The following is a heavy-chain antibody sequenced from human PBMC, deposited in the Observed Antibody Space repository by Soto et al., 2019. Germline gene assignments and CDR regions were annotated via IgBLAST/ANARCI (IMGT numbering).Heavy chain of an antibody. J-gene: IGHJ2*01. CDR3: ASYTSGDWRSYWYFDL. Sequence: GGSLRLSCAASGFTFSDYYMSWIRQAPGKGLEWVSYISSSSSYTNYADSVKGRFTISRDNAKNSLYLQMNSLRAEDTAVYYCASYTSGDWRSYWYFDLWGRGTLVTVSS. V-gene: IGHV3-11*06. CDR1: GFTFSDYY. D-gene: IGHD3-16*01. CDR2: ISSSSSYT.